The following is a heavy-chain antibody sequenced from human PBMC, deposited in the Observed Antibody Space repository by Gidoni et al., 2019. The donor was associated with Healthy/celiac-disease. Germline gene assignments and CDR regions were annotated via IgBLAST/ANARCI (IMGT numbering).Heavy chain of an antibody. D-gene: IGHD4-17*01. Sequence: EVQLVESGGGLVQPGGSLRLSCAASGFTFSSYWMSWVRQAPGKGLEWVANIKQDGSEKYYVDSVKGRFTISRDNAKNSLYLQMNSLRAEDTAVYYCAREATVTTFHYDYWGQGTLVTVSS. CDR3: AREATVTTFHYDY. CDR1: GFTFSSYW. J-gene: IGHJ4*02. V-gene: IGHV3-7*01. CDR2: IKQDGSEK.